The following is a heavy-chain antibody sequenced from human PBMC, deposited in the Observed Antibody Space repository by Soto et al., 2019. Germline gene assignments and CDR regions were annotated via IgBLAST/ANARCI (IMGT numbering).Heavy chain of an antibody. CDR2: INWSGGTT. V-gene: IGHV3-20*01. CDR1: GVTCDEYG. D-gene: IGHD3-3*01. CDR3: AKIGSGYSSNYYYYMDV. J-gene: IGHJ6*03. Sequence: GSLRLSCAASGVTCDEYGMSWVRQAPGKGLEWVSGINWSGGTTGYADSVKGRFTISRDNAKNSLYLQMNSLRAEDTALYHWAKIGSGYSSNYYYYMDVWGKGTTVTVSS.